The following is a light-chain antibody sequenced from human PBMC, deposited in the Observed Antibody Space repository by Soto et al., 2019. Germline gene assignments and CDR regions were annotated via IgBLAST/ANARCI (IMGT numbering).Light chain of an antibody. J-gene: IGLJ2*01. Sequence: QSALTQPPSVSGAPGQRVTISCTGSSSNMGAGYDVHWYQQLPGKAPKLLIYDNSNRPSGVTNRFSGSKSGTSASLTIAGLQAEDAADYCCQSYNSSLTAPVFGGGTKLTVL. V-gene: IGLV1-40*01. CDR3: QSYNSSLTAPV. CDR2: DNS. CDR1: SSNMGAGYD.